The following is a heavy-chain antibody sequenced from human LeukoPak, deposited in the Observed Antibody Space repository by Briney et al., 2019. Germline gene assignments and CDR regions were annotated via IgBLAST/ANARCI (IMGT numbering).Heavy chain of an antibody. CDR2: ISYDGSNK. CDR1: GFTFSSYA. Sequence: GGSLRLSCAASGFTFSSYAMHWVRQAPGKGLEWVAVISYDGSNKYYADSVKGRFTISRDNSKNTLYLQMNSLRAEDTAVYYCARHSSGYLDAFDIWGQGTMVTVSS. D-gene: IGHD3-22*01. V-gene: IGHV3-30-3*01. J-gene: IGHJ3*02. CDR3: ARHSSGYLDAFDI.